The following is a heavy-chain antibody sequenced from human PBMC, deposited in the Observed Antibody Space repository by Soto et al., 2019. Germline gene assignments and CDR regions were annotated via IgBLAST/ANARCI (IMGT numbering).Heavy chain of an antibody. CDR1: GGSISSYY. CDR3: VRGLPYYDILTGYPYYYYYMDV. D-gene: IGHD3-9*01. CDR2: IYYSGST. Sequence: PSETLSLTCTVSGGSISSYYWSWIRQPPGKGLEWIGYIYYSGSTNYNPSLKSRVTISVDTSKNQFSLKLSSVTAADTAVYYCVRGLPYYDILTGYPYYYYYMDVWGKGTTVTVSS. J-gene: IGHJ6*03. V-gene: IGHV4-59*01.